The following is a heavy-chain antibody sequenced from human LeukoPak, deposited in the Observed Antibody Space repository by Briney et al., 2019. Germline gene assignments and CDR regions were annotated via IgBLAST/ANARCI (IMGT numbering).Heavy chain of an antibody. Sequence: SGTLSLTCTVSGASIRNYYWSWIRQSPGKGLEWIGYIYYSGSTNYNPPLESLVAMSVDTSKNQFSLRLSSVPAADTAIYYCARRYSSSWYVGFFDPWGQGTLVTVSS. CDR3: ARRYSSSWYVGFFDP. CDR1: GASIRNYY. D-gene: IGHD6-13*01. CDR2: IYYSGST. J-gene: IGHJ5*02. V-gene: IGHV4-59*08.